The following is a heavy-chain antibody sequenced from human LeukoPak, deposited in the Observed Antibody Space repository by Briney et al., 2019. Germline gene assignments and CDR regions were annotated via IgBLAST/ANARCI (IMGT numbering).Heavy chain of an antibody. CDR1: GGTFSSYA. CDR3: AREGGADCSSTSCYWSYYFDY. CDR2: IIPIFGTA. J-gene: IGHJ4*02. D-gene: IGHD2-2*01. Sequence: SVKVSCKASGGTFSSYAISWVRQAPGQGLEWMGGIIPIFGTANYAQKFQGRVTITADESTSTAYMELSSLRSEDTAVYYCAREGGADCSSTSCYWSYYFDYWGQGTLVTVCS. V-gene: IGHV1-69*13.